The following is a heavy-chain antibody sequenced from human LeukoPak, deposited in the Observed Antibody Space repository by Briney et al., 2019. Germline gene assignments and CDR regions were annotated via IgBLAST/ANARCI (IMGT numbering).Heavy chain of an antibody. CDR1: GFTFSSYW. J-gene: IGHJ5*02. D-gene: IGHD4-11*01. CDR2: IKQDGSEK. Sequence: GGSLRLSCAASGFTFSSYWMSWVRQAPGKGLEWVANIKQDGSEKYYVDSVKGRFAFSRNNAKNSLYLQMNNLRDEDTAVYYCAKNHVTVPNGDWFGPWGQGTLVTVSS. V-gene: IGHV3-7*01. CDR3: AKNHVTVPNGDWFGP.